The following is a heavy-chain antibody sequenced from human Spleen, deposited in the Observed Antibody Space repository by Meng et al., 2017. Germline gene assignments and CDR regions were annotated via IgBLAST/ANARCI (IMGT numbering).Heavy chain of an antibody. Sequence: GESLKISCAASGFTFSSYPMHWVRQAPGKGLEWVTVISYDGNNKYYADSVKGRFTISRDNSKKTVYLQMNSLRAEDTAVYYCARTIFGVVNDALNIWGQGTMVTVSS. CDR1: GFTFSSYP. J-gene: IGHJ3*02. V-gene: IGHV3-30*01. CDR3: ARTIFGVVNDALNI. D-gene: IGHD3-3*01. CDR2: ISYDGNNK.